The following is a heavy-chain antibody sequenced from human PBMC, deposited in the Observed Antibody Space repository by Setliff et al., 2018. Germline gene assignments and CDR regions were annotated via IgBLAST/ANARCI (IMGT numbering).Heavy chain of an antibody. V-gene: IGHV5-51*01. Sequence: RGESLKISCKGSGYSFTSYWIGWVRQMPGKGLEWMGIIYPGDSDTRYSPSFQGQVTISADKYISTAYLQWSSLKASDTAMYYCARSRSNFWSGYFNWFDPWGQGTLVTVSS. CDR2: IYPGDSDT. J-gene: IGHJ5*02. CDR1: GYSFTSYW. CDR3: ARSRSNFWSGYFNWFDP. D-gene: IGHD3-3*01.